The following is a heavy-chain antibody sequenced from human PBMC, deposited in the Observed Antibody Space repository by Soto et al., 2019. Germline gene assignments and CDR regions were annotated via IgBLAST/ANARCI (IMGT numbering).Heavy chain of an antibody. V-gene: IGHV4-39*01. CDR3: ARSIRYFDWLPPLYFDY. J-gene: IGHJ4*02. CDR1: GGSISSSSYY. D-gene: IGHD3-9*01. Sequence: SETLSLTCTVSGGSISSSSYYWGWIRQPPGKGLERIGSMYYSGSTYYNPSPKSRVTISVDTSKNQFSLKLSSVTAADTAVYYCARSIRYFDWLPPLYFDYWGQGTLVTVSS. CDR2: MYYSGST.